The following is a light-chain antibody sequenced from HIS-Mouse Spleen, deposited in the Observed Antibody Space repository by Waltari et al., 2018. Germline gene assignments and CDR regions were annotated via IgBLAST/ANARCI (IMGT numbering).Light chain of an antibody. CDR3: QVWDSSSDHVV. J-gene: IGLJ2*01. V-gene: IGLV3-21*02. CDR2: DDS. CDR1: NIGSKS. Sequence: SYVLTQPPSVSVAPGQTARITCGGNNIGSKSVHWYQQKTGQAPVLVVYDDSDRPSGSPERFSGSNSGNTATLTMSRGEAGDEADYYCQVWDSSSDHVVFGGGTKLTVL.